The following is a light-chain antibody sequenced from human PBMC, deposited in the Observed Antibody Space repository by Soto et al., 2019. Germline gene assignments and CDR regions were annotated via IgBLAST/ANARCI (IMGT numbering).Light chain of an antibody. CDR2: GAS. CDR1: QSVNNNY. J-gene: IGKJ1*01. V-gene: IGKV3-20*01. Sequence: IVLTQSPDTLSLSPGERATLSCRASQSVNNNYVAWYQQKPGQAPRLLIHGASSRATGIPDRFSGSGSGTDFTLTISRLEPEDFAVYYCQQYSSSLRTFGQGTKVEIK. CDR3: QQYSSSLRT.